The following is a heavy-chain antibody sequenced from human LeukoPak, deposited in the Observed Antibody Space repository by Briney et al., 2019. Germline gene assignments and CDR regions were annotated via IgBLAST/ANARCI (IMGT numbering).Heavy chain of an antibody. CDR1: GFTFSSYS. Sequence: GGSLRLSCAASGFTFSSYSMNWVRQAPGKGLEWVSSISSSSSYIYYADSMKGRFTISRDNAKNSLYLQMNSLRAEDTAVYYCARETLYDILTGYAAALDYWGQGTLVTVSS. CDR2: ISSSSSYI. J-gene: IGHJ4*02. CDR3: ARETLYDILTGYAAALDY. V-gene: IGHV3-21*01. D-gene: IGHD3-9*01.